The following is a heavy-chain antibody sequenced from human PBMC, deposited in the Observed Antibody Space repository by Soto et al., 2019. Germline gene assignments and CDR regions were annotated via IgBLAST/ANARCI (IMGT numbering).Heavy chain of an antibody. D-gene: IGHD5-18*01. CDR3: ARVIAYSYGRYYFDY. V-gene: IGHV3-66*01. Sequence: PGGSLRLSCAASGFTVSSNYMSWFRQAPGKGLEWVSVIYSGGSTYYADSVKGRFTISRDNSKNTLYLQMNSLRAEDTAVYYCARVIAYSYGRYYFDYWGQGTLVTVSS. J-gene: IGHJ4*02. CDR1: GFTVSSNY. CDR2: IYSGGST.